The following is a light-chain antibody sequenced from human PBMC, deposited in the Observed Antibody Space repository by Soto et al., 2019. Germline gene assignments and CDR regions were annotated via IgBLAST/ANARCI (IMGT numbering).Light chain of an antibody. J-gene: IGKJ5*01. CDR2: TLY. CDR3: MQRIEFPWT. Sequence: IVMTQSPLSMPVTPGEPATISCRSSQSHFDSDDGKIYLDWFLQRPGQPLPLLIYTLYHRASGGQDRCSGSGSGADFTLKIRRVEAEDVGVYYCMQRIEFPWTFGPGTRLENK. CDR1: QSHFDSDDGKIY. V-gene: IGKV2-40*01.